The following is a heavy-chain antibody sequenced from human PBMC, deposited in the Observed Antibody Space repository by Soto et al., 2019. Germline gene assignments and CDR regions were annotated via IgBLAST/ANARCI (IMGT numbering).Heavy chain of an antibody. J-gene: IGHJ5*02. Sequence: EVQLVESGGGLVKPGGSLRLSCAASGFTFSSYSMNWVRQAPGKGLEWVSSISSSSSYIYYADSVKGRFTISRDNAKNSLYLQMNSLRAEDTAVYYCARDVIPRIAAPGRFDPWGQGTLVTVSS. CDR2: ISSSSSYI. V-gene: IGHV3-21*01. CDR3: ARDVIPRIAAPGRFDP. CDR1: GFTFSSYS. D-gene: IGHD6-13*01.